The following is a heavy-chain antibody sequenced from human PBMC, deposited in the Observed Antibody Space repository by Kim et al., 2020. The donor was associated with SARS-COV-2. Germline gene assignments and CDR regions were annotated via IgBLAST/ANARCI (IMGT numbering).Heavy chain of an antibody. V-gene: IGHV1-3*01. D-gene: IGHD5-18*01. J-gene: IGHJ4*02. CDR3: ARDRGGYSYPVDY. Sequence: YSRKFPGRVTITRDTSASPAYMELSSLRSEDTAVYYCARDRGGYSYPVDYWGQGTLVTVSS.